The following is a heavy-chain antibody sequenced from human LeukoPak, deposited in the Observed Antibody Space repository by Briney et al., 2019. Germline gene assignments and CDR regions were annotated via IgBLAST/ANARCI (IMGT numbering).Heavy chain of an antibody. J-gene: IGHJ4*02. CDR3: ARDIMVRGVMHFDY. CDR1: GFTFSSCW. Sequence: GGSLRLSCAASGFTFSSCWMSWVRQAPGKGLEWVANIEQDGSEKYYVDSVKGRFTISRDNAKNSLYLQMNSLRAEDTAVYYCARDIMVRGVMHFDYWGQGTLVTASS. CDR2: IEQDGSEK. V-gene: IGHV3-7*01. D-gene: IGHD3-10*01.